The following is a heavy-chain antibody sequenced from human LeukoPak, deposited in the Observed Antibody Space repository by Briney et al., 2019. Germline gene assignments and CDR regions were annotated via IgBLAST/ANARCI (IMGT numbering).Heavy chain of an antibody. J-gene: IGHJ4*02. Sequence: GGSLRLSCPASGFTFSGYGMHWVRQAPGKGLEWLAVISDIGSQKSYADSVKGRFTISRDNSKNTLFLQMNSLRPEDTAVYYCAKEYDIGWTSFDYWGRGTVVTVSS. CDR1: GFTFSGYG. V-gene: IGHV3-30*18. CDR3: AKEYDIGWTSFDY. D-gene: IGHD6-19*01. CDR2: ISDIGSQK.